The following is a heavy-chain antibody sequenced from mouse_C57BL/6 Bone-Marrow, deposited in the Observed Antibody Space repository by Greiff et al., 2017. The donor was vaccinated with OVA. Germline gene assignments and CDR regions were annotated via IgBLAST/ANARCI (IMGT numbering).Heavy chain of an antibody. CDR2: IYPGSGST. CDR1: GYTFTSYW. D-gene: IGHD3-2*02. CDR3: AREDSSGWWFAY. Sequence: QVQLQQPGAELVKPGASVKMSCKASGYTFTSYWITWVKQRPGQGLEWIGDIYPGSGSTNYNEKFKSKATLTVDTSSSTAYMQLSSLTSEDSAVYYGAREDSSGWWFAYWGQGTLVTVSA. J-gene: IGHJ3*01. V-gene: IGHV1-55*01.